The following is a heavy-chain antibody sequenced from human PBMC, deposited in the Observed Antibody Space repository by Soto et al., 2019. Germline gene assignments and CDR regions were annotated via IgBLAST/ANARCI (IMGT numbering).Heavy chain of an antibody. J-gene: IGHJ5*02. CDR2: IYYTGKT. CDR3: GRDLTSNANCIDP. D-gene: IGHD2-2*01. CDR1: GDYIHVGGYY. V-gene: IGHV4-30-4*01. Sequence: TCSVSGDYIHVGGYYWTWIRQRPGKGLEWMGYIYYTGKTYYNPSLESRLTMSVDRSKNQLSLRLTSVTAADTAVYFCGRDLTSNANCIDPWGQGTLVTVSS.